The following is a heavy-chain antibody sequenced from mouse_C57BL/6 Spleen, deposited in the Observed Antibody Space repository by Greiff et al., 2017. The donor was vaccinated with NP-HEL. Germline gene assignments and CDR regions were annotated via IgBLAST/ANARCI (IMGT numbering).Heavy chain of an antibody. D-gene: IGHD4-1*01. Sequence: QVQLQQPGAELVRPGSSVKLSCKASGYTFTSYWMDWVKQRPGQGLEWIGNIYPSDSETHYNQKFKDKATLTVDKSSSTAYMQLSSLTSEDSAVFYCARLGPYAKDYWGQGTSVTVSS. CDR1: GYTFTSYW. J-gene: IGHJ4*01. CDR3: ARLGPYAKDY. CDR2: IYPSDSET. V-gene: IGHV1-61*01.